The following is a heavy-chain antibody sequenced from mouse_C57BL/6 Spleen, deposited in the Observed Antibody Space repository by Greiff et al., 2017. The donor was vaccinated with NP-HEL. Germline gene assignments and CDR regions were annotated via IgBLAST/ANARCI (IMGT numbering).Heavy chain of an antibody. D-gene: IGHD2-3*01. CDR3: ARGIYDGYYGFAY. V-gene: IGHV1-80*01. CDR1: GYAFSSYW. Sequence: QVQLKQSGAELVKPGASVKISCKASGYAFSSYWMNWVKQRPGKGLEWIGQIYPGDGDTNYNGKFKGKATLTADKSSSTAYMQLSSLTSEDSAVYFCARGIYDGYYGFAYWGQGTLVTVSA. J-gene: IGHJ3*01. CDR2: IYPGDGDT.